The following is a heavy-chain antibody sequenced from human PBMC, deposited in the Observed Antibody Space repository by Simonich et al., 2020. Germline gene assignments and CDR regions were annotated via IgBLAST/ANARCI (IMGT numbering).Heavy chain of an antibody. D-gene: IGHD7-27*01. V-gene: IGHV4-34*01. CDR3: ARKGLVWGSPWYFDL. CDR2: INHSVST. Sequence: QVQLQQWGAGLLKPSETLSLTCAVYGGSFSGYYWSWNCQPPGKGLDGIGEINHSVSTNYNPSLKSRVTISVDTSKNQFSLKLSSVTAADTAVYYCARKGLVWGSPWYFDLWGRGTLVTVSS. CDR1: GGSFSGYY. J-gene: IGHJ2*01.